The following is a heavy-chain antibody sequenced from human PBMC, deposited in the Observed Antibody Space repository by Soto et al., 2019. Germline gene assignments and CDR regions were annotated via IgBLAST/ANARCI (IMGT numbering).Heavy chain of an antibody. Sequence: GASVKVSCKASGYTFTSYDINWVRQATGQGLEWMGWMNPNSGNTGYAQKFQGRVTMTRDTSISTAYMELSSLRSEDTAVYYCARGRYCSCCSCYREYYYYYGMDVCGQGTTVTVSS. CDR2: MNPNSGNT. V-gene: IGHV1-8*01. D-gene: IGHD2-15*01. J-gene: IGHJ6*02. CDR3: ARGRYCSCCSCYREYYYYYGMDV. CDR1: GYTFTSYD.